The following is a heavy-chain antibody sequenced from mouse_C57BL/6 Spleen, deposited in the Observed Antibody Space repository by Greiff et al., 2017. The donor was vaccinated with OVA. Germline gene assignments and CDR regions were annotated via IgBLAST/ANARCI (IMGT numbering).Heavy chain of an antibody. CDR1: GFSLTSYG. CDR2: IWSGGST. V-gene: IGHV2-2*01. Sequence: QVQLQQSGPGLVQPSQSLSITCTVSGFSLTSYGVHWVRQSPGKGLEWLGVIWSGGSTDYNAAVISRLSISKDNSKSQVFFKMNSLQADDTAIYYCARKDAMDYWGQGTSVTVSS. J-gene: IGHJ4*01. CDR3: ARKDAMDY.